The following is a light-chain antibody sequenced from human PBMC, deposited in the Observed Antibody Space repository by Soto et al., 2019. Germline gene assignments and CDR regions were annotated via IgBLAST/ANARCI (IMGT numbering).Light chain of an antibody. CDR2: DAS. CDR3: QQYDDLPIT. Sequence: IQMTQSPSSLSASVGDRITITCQASQDISDFLNWYQLKPGKAPKLLIYDASNLETGVPSRFSGSGSGTDFTFTINNLQPEDGATYYCQQYDDLPITFGQGTRLEIK. J-gene: IGKJ5*01. CDR1: QDISDF. V-gene: IGKV1-33*01.